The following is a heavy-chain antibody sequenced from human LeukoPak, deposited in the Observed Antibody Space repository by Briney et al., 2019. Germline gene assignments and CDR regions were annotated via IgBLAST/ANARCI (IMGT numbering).Heavy chain of an antibody. V-gene: IGHV5-51*01. J-gene: IGHJ4*02. CDR1: PYSFTSHW. D-gene: IGHD1-26*01. Sequence: GESLNTSCTSSPYSFTSHWIGWVRQKPGKGLEWVGLVYAGDSDTIYSPSFQGQVTMSADKSTSTVYLQWSGLKASDTATYFCARQNRGGSHTTGYYFDYWGMGTLVTVSS. CDR3: ARQNRGGSHTTGYYFDY. CDR2: VYAGDSDT.